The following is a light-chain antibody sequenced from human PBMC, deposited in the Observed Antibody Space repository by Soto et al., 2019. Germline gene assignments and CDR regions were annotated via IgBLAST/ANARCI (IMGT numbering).Light chain of an antibody. CDR2: AAS. V-gene: IGKV1-39*01. J-gene: IGKJ5*01. CDR3: QQSYSTLGT. Sequence: IQMTQSPSSLSASVGDRVTITCRASQSISSYLNWYQQKPGKAPKLLIYAASSLQSGVPSRFSGSGSGTDFTLTISSLQPEDFATYYCQQSYSTLGTFGQGTRLEI. CDR1: QSISSY.